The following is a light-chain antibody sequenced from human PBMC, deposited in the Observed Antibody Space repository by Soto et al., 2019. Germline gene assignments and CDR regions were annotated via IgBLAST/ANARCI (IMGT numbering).Light chain of an antibody. CDR1: SSNIGSNY. V-gene: IGLV1-47*01. CDR3: AAVDDSLGV. J-gene: IGLJ1*01. Sequence: SALTQPPSASGTPGQRVSISCSGSSSNIGSNYVYWYQQLPGTAPKLLIYRNNQRPSGVPDRFSGSKSGTSASLAISGLRSEDEANYYCAAVDDSLGVCGTGTKVTVL. CDR2: RNN.